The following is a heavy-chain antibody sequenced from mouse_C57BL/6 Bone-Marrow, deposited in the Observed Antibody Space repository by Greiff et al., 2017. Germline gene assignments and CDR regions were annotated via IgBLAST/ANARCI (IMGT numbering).Heavy chain of an antibody. Sequence: EVHLVASGGGLVQSGRSLRLSCATSGFTFSDFYMEWVRQAPGKGLEWIAASRNKANDYTTEYSASVKGRFIVSRDTSQSILYLQMNALRAEDTAMYYCARDDVYGSSLYYAMDYWGQGTSVTVSS. J-gene: IGHJ4*01. D-gene: IGHD1-1*01. CDR3: ARDDVYGSSLYYAMDY. V-gene: IGHV7-1*01. CDR1: GFTFSDFY. CDR2: SRNKANDYTT.